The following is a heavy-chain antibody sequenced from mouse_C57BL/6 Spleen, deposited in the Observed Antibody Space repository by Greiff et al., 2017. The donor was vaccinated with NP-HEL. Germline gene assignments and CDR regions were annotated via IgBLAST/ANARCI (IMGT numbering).Heavy chain of an antibody. J-gene: IGHJ3*01. CDR2: IHPSDSDT. CDR3: AIGDYYGSSLSD. Sequence: QVQLKQPGAELVKPGASVKVSCKASGYTFTSYWMHWVKQRPGQGLEWIGRIHPSDSDTNYNQKFKGKATLTVDKSSSTAYMQLSSLTSEDSAVYYWAIGDYYGSSLSDWGQGTLVTVSA. D-gene: IGHD1-1*01. V-gene: IGHV1-74*01. CDR1: GYTFTSYW.